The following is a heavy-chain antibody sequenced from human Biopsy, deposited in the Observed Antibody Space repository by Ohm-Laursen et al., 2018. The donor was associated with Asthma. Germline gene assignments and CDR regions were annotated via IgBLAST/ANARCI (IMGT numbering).Heavy chain of an antibody. Sequence: SQTLSLTCNVSGDSMGGSDYSWGWIRQPPGKGLEWIGNVYHSGNTNINTSLQSGVTISVDTTESQFSLKVSAVTAADTAVYFCARHKHSNSWYKYYFDYWGQGTLVTVSS. D-gene: IGHD6-13*01. V-gene: IGHV4-39*01. J-gene: IGHJ4*02. CDR1: GDSMGGSDYS. CDR3: ARHKHSNSWYKYYFDY. CDR2: VYHSGNT.